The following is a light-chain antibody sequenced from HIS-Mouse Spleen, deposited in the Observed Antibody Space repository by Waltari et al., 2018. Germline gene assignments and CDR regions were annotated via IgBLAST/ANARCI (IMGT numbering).Light chain of an antibody. CDR1: SSHIGRNT. V-gene: IGLV1-44*01. J-gene: IGLJ2*01. CDR2: SNN. Sequence: QSVLTQPPSASGPPGQRVTISCSGSSSHIGRNTVNWYQQLPGTAPKLLIYSNNQRPSGVPDRFSGSKSGTSASLAISGLQSEDEADYYCAAWDDSYVVFGGGTKLTVL. CDR3: AAWDDSYVV.